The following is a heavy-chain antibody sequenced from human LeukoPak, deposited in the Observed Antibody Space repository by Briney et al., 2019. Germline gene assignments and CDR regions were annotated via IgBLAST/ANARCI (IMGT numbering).Heavy chain of an antibody. CDR3: TRDHMLRSAAGTLDY. Sequence: AASVKVSCKASGYTFTRYGITWVRQPPGQGLEWMSWISAYNGYTNYAEKFQGRVTMTTDASTSTAYMELRGLRSDDTAVYYCTRDHMLRSAAGTLDYWGQGTLVTVSS. J-gene: IGHJ4*02. CDR1: GYTFTRYG. CDR2: ISAYNGYT. D-gene: IGHD6-13*01. V-gene: IGHV1-18*01.